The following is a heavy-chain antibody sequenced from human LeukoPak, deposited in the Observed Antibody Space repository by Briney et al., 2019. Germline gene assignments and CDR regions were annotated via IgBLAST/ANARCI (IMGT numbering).Heavy chain of an antibody. CDR2: ISDSGDST. CDR1: GFTFSSFA. CDR3: AVHNSGFCY. Sequence: GGTLRLSCAASGFTFSSFAMSWIRQAPGKGLKWVSAISDSGDSTYYADSVKGRFTISRDNSKNTLYLQMNSLRAEDTAVYYCAVHNSGFCYWGQGTQVTVSS. V-gene: IGHV3-23*01. J-gene: IGHJ4*02. D-gene: IGHD3-22*01.